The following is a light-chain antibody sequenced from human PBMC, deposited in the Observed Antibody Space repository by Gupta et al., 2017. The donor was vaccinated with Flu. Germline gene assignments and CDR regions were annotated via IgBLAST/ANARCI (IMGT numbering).Light chain of an antibody. CDR3: QQRSNWPPGAS. CDR2: DTS. Sequence: EIVLTQSPVTLSLSPGERATLSCRASQSISGYLAWFQQRPVQAPKLLIYDTSNRATGIPARFSGSGSETDFTLTISSLEPEDFAVYYCQQRSNWPPGASFGGGTKVEIK. J-gene: IGKJ4*01. CDR1: QSISGY. V-gene: IGKV3-11*01.